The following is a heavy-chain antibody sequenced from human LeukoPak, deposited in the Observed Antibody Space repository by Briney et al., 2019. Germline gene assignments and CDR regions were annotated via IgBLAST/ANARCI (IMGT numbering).Heavy chain of an antibody. Sequence: GGSLRLSCAASGFTFNNYGMHWVRQAPGKGLEWVASIQYDGSNKYYPDSVKGRFTISRDNSKNTLYLQMNSLRPEVTAVYYCAKTDYYFGSGSYDSWGQGTLVTVSS. CDR2: IQYDGSNK. D-gene: IGHD3-10*01. CDR3: AKTDYYFGSGSYDS. CDR1: GFTFNNYG. V-gene: IGHV3-30*02. J-gene: IGHJ4*02.